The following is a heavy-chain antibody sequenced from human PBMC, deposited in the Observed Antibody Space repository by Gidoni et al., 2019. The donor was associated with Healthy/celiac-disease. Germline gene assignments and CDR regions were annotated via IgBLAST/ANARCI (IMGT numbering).Heavy chain of an antibody. D-gene: IGHD6-19*01. V-gene: IGHV4-39*07. CDR1: GGSISSSSYY. J-gene: IGHJ5*02. CDR2: IYYSGST. CDR3: ARVVSVRRIAVAGYWFDP. Sequence: QLQLQESGPGLVKPSETLSLTCTVSGGSISSSSYYWGWIRQPPGKGLEWIGSIYYSGSTYYNPSLKSRVTISVGTSKNQLSLKLSSVTAADTAVYYCARVVSVRRIAVAGYWFDPWGQGTLVTVSS.